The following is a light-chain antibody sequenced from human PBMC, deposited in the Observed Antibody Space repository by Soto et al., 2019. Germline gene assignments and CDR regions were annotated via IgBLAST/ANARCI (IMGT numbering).Light chain of an antibody. J-gene: IGKJ5*01. CDR1: QSVRSH. V-gene: IGKV3-15*01. CDR3: QQYKNWPL. Sequence: IVMRQSPATLSVSPGEGVTLSCRASQSVRSHLAWYQQKPGQPPRLLIYGASTRASGIPARFSGSGFGTEFTLTISSLQSEDFAVYYCQQYKNWPLFGQGTRLE. CDR2: GAS.